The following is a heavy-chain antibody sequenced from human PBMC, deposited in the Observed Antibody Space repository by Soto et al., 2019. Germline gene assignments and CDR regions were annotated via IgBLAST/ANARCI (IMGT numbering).Heavy chain of an antibody. CDR2: IIPILGIA. V-gene: IGHV1-69*02. D-gene: IGHD2-2*01. CDR1: GGTFSSYT. J-gene: IGHJ5*02. Sequence: QVQLVQSGAEVKKPGSSVKVSCKASGGTFSSYTISWVRQAPGQGLEWMGRIIPILGIANYAQKFQGRVTITADKSTSTAYMGLSSLRSEDTAVYYCASDCSSTSCYWFDPWGQGTLVTVSS. CDR3: ASDCSSTSCYWFDP.